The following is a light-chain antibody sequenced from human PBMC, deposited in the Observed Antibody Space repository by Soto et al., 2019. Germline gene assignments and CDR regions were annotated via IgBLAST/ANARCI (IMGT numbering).Light chain of an antibody. CDR3: QHSSNWPT. CDR2: DAS. CDR1: QSVSSY. V-gene: IGKV3-11*01. Sequence: EIVMTQSPATLSLSPGERATLSCRASQSVSSYLAWYQQKPGQAPRLLIYDASNRATGIPARFSGSGSGTDFTLTISRQEADYFAVSYRQHSSNWPTFGQGTRLEIK. J-gene: IGKJ5*01.